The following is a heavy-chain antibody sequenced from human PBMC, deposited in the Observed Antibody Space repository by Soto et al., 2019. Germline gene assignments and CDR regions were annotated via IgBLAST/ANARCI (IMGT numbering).Heavy chain of an antibody. CDR3: AKEFPYYGSSDSDLDY. D-gene: IGHD3-16*01. J-gene: IGHJ4*02. CDR1: GASVSDNSAA. Sequence: PSQTLSLTCAITGASVSDNSAAWNWIRQSPSRGLEWLGRTYYRSKWYNDYPVSVKSRITVTPDTSKNQFSLHLNSVTPEDTAVYYCAKEFPYYGSSDSDLDYWGQGSLVTVSS. V-gene: IGHV6-1*01. CDR2: TYYRSKWYN.